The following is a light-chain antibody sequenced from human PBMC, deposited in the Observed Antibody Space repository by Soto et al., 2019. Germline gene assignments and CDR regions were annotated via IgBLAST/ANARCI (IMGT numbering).Light chain of an antibody. Sequence: EIVLTQSPGTLSLSPGERATLSCRASQSVSSSYLARYQQKPGQAPRLLIYGASSRATGIPDRFSGSGSGTDFTLTISRLEPEDYAVYYCQQYGSSLSITFGEGTRLEIK. V-gene: IGKV3-20*01. CDR2: GAS. J-gene: IGKJ5*01. CDR1: QSVSSSY. CDR3: QQYGSSLSIT.